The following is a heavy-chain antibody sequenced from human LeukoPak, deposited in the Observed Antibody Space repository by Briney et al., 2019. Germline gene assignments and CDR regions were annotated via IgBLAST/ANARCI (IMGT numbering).Heavy chain of an antibody. Sequence: RSSETLSLTCTVSGYSISSGYYWGWIRQPPGKGLEWIGSIYHSGSTYYNPSLKSRVTISVDTSKNQFSLKLSSVTAADTAVYYCARGATRVPAPLDYWGQGTLVTVSS. V-gene: IGHV4-38-2*02. D-gene: IGHD1-26*01. CDR2: IYHSGST. CDR1: GYSISSGYY. CDR3: ARGATRVPAPLDY. J-gene: IGHJ4*02.